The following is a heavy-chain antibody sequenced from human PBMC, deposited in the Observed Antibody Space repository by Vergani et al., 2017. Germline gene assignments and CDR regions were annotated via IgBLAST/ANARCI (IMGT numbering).Heavy chain of an antibody. J-gene: IGHJ4*02. V-gene: IGHV4-39*01. Sequence: QVQLEESGPGLVKPSETLSLTCTVSNDSVSNTFYYWGWIRQTPGKGLEWIGSIYYSGSTYYNPSLESRVTMSVDTSKSQFSLKLSSVTAADTAVYYCATDWSYYYGSGEGWGQGTLVTVSS. CDR3: ATDWSYYYGSGEG. CDR2: IYYSGST. D-gene: IGHD3-10*01. CDR1: NDSVSNTFYY.